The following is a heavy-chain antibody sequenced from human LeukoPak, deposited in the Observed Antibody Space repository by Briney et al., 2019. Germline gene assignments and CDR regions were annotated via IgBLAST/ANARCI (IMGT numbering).Heavy chain of an antibody. J-gene: IGHJ4*02. CDR1: GDSINNYY. CDR3: ASSRRGYTSGWFFDY. D-gene: IGHD6-13*01. CDR2: IFHFGSP. Sequence: PSETLSLTCTVSGDSINNYYWNWIRQSPGKGLEWIGYIFHFGSPHYSSSLRSRVTISIDTSKNQFSLKLTSVTTADTAIYYCASSRRGYTSGWFFDYWGQGALVTVSS. V-gene: IGHV4-59*01.